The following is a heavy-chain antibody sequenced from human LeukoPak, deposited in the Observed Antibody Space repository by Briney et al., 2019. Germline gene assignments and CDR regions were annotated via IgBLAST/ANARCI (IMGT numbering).Heavy chain of an antibody. D-gene: IGHD6-19*01. CDR2: ISSTGGTI. J-gene: IGHJ4*02. Sequence: PGGSLRLSCAASGFTFSGYAMNWVRQAPGKGLEWLSHISSTGGTIYYADSVKGRLTVSRDNAKNSLYLQKNSLRAEDTAVYYCARGGIQVSGIDEFDYWGQGTLVTVSS. V-gene: IGHV3-48*03. CDR3: ARGGIQVSGIDEFDY. CDR1: GFTFSGYA.